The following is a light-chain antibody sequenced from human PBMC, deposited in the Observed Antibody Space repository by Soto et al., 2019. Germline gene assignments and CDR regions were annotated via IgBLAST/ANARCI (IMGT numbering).Light chain of an antibody. CDR3: QQYNDWPPIT. V-gene: IGKV3-15*01. Sequence: EIVMTQSPGTLSVSPGERASLSCRASHSVSRNLAWFQQKPGQAPRLLIYGASARVTGIPARFSGSGSGTDFTLTISSLQSEDFAVYYCQQYNDWPPITFGQGTRLEIK. CDR1: HSVSRN. CDR2: GAS. J-gene: IGKJ5*01.